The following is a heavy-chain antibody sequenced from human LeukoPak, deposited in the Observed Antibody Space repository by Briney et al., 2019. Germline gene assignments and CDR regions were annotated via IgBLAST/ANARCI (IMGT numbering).Heavy chain of an antibody. J-gene: IGHJ4*02. CDR2: ISGSGSTI. D-gene: IGHD6-13*01. V-gene: IGHV3-48*03. Sequence: GGSLRLSCAVSGFSFGNYAMSWVRQAPGKGLEWVSYISGSGSTISYAASVKGRFTISRDNAKNSLYLQMNSLRAEDTAVYYCARVVPRYSSSWYDFDYWGQGTLVTVSS. CDR3: ARVVPRYSSSWYDFDY. CDR1: GFSFGNYA.